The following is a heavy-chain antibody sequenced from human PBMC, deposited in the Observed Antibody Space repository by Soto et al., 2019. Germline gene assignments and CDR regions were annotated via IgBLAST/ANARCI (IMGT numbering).Heavy chain of an antibody. CDR2: ISGSGGST. Sequence: GGSLRLSCAASGFIFSSYAMSWVRQAPGKGLEWVSAISGSGGSTYYADSVKGRFTISRDNSKNTLYLQMNSLRAEDTAVYYCAKTPSRWYQVPLGYYYGMDVWDQGTTGTVSS. CDR1: GFIFSSYA. J-gene: IGHJ6*02. D-gene: IGHD2-2*01. CDR3: AKTPSRWYQVPLGYYYGMDV. V-gene: IGHV3-23*01.